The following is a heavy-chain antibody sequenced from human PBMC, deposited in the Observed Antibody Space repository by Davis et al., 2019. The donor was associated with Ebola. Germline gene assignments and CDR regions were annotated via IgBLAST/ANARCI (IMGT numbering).Heavy chain of an antibody. CDR3: AKDGRITMIVVVPGDAFDI. V-gene: IGHV1-8*01. J-gene: IGHJ3*02. CDR1: EYTFTSYD. D-gene: IGHD3-22*01. Sequence: ASVKVSCKASEYTFTSYDINWVRQATGQGLEWVGWMNPKSGNTGYAEKFQGRVTMTRNTSISTAYMELSSLRSEDTAVYYCAKDGRITMIVVVPGDAFDIWGQGTMVTVSS. CDR2: MNPKSGNT.